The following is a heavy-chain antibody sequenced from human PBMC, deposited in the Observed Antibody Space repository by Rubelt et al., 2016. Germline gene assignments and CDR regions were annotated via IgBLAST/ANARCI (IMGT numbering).Heavy chain of an antibody. CDR1: GYTFTSYY. V-gene: IGHV1-46*01. CDR2: INPSGGST. J-gene: IGHJ5*02. CDR3: ARSPRYDFEDNWFDP. D-gene: IGHD3-3*01. Sequence: QVQLVQSGAEVKKPGASVKVSCKASGYTFTSYYMHWVRQAPGQGLEWMGIINPSGGSTSYEQKFQGRCTRTRDTSTSTVYMELISLRSEDTAVYYCARSPRYDFEDNWFDPWGQGTLVTVSS.